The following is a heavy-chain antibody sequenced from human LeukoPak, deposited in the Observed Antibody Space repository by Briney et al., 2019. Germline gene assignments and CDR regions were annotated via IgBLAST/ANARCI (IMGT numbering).Heavy chain of an antibody. V-gene: IGHV4-34*01. CDR1: GGSISSYY. D-gene: IGHD2-21*02. J-gene: IGHJ4*02. CDR3: ARGPDARWGPRVEDY. CDR2: INHSGGT. Sequence: SETLSLTCTVSGGSISSYYWSWIRQPPGKGLEWIGEINHSGGTNYNPSLKSRVTISVDTSKNQFSLKLSSVTAADTAVYYCARGPDARWGPRVEDYWGQGTLVTVSS.